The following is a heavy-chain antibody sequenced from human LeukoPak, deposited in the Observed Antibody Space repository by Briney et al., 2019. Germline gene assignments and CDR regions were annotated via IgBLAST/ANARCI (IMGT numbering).Heavy chain of an antibody. V-gene: IGHV4-39*01. CDR3: ARHIVATITGVDY. CDR1: GGSISSSSYY. CDR2: IYYSGST. Sequence: PSETLSLTCTVSGGSISSSSYYWGWIRQPPGKGLEWIGSIYYSGSTYYNPSLKSRVTISVDTSKNQFSPKLSSVTAADTAVYYCARHIVATITGVDYWGQGTLVTVSS. D-gene: IGHD5-12*01. J-gene: IGHJ4*02.